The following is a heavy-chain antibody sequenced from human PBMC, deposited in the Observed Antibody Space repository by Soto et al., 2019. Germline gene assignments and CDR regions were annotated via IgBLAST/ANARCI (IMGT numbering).Heavy chain of an antibody. CDR3: ARVTDSRVGHYDFWSGYYTNCYYGMDV. J-gene: IGHJ6*02. CDR2: IYYSGST. Sequence: SETLSLTCTVSGGSISSYYWSWIRQPPGKGLEWIGYIYYSGSTNYNPSLKSRVTISVDTSKNQFSLKLSSVTAADTAVYYCARVTDSRVGHYDFWSGYYTNCYYGMDVWGQGTTVTVSS. D-gene: IGHD3-3*01. CDR1: GGSISSYY. V-gene: IGHV4-59*01.